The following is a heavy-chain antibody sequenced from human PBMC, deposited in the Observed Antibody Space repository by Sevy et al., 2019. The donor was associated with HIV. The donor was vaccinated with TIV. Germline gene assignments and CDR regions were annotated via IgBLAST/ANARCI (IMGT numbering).Heavy chain of an antibody. Sequence: GGSLRLSCAASGFTCISYAMHWVRQAPGKGLEWVAVISYDGSNRYYADSVKGRFNISRDNSKNTLYLQMNSLRAEDTALYYCARDHSSSGYSFDYWGQGTLVTVSS. D-gene: IGHD6-19*01. CDR2: ISYDGSNR. V-gene: IGHV3-30-3*01. CDR3: ARDHSSSGYSFDY. J-gene: IGHJ4*02. CDR1: GFTCISYA.